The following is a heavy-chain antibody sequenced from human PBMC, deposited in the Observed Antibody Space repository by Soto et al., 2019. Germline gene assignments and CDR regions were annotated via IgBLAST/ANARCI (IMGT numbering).Heavy chain of an antibody. CDR3: AKPLAAGGTKYYYGMDV. D-gene: IGHD6-13*01. V-gene: IGHV3-66*01. CDR1: GFTVSSKY. J-gene: IGHJ6*02. CDR2: IQSGGPT. Sequence: GGSLRLSCAASGFTVSSKYMSWVRQAPGKGLEWVSLIQSGGPTYYADSVKGRFTISRDNSKNTLYLQMNSLRAEDTAVYYCAKPLAAGGTKYYYGMDVWGQGTTVTVSS.